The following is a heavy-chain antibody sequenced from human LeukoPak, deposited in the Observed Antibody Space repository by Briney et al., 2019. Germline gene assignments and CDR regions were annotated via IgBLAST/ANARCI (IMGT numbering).Heavy chain of an antibody. CDR1: GFTFSNYW. CDR3: ARDRTAAGTNYFDY. D-gene: IGHD6-13*01. J-gene: IGHJ4*02. V-gene: IGHV3-7*03. Sequence: GGSLRLSCAASGFTFSNYWMTWVRQAPGKGLEWVANINQDGSVKYYVDSVKGRFTISRDNAKNSLYLQMNSLRAEDTAVYYCARDRTAAGTNYFDYWGQGTLVTVSS. CDR2: INQDGSVK.